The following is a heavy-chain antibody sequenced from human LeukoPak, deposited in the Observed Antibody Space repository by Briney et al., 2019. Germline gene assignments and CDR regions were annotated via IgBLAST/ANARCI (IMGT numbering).Heavy chain of an antibody. D-gene: IGHD2-2*01. CDR3: AKVTGGYCSSTSCPHFDY. CDR1: GFTFSSYA. Sequence: GGSLRLSCAASGFTFSSYAMSWVRQAPGKGLEWVSAISGSGGSTYYADSVKSRFTISRDNSKNTLYLQMNSLRAEDTAVYYCAKVTGGYCSSTSCPHFDYWGQGTLVTVSS. CDR2: ISGSGGST. V-gene: IGHV3-23*01. J-gene: IGHJ4*02.